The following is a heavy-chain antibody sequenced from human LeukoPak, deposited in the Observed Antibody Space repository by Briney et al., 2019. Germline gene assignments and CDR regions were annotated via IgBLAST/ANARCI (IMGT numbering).Heavy chain of an antibody. J-gene: IGHJ4*02. D-gene: IGHD3-10*01. CDR2: VRYDESTK. CDR3: ANLHMVRGVIIGDEYYFDY. Sequence: GGSLRLSCAASGFTFSNYGMHWVRQAPGKGLEWVAFVRYDESTKFYADSVKGRFTISRDNSKTTLYLQMNSLRAEDTAVYYCANLHMVRGVIIGDEYYFDYWGQGTLVTVSS. CDR1: GFTFSNYG. V-gene: IGHV3-30*02.